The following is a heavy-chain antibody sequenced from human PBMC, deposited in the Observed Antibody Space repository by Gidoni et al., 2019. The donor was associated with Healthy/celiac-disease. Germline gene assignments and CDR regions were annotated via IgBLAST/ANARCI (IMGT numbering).Heavy chain of an antibody. CDR2: INPNSGGT. Sequence: QVQLVQSGAAVTKPGASVKVSCQASGYTFTGHYMHWVRQAPGQGLEWMGWINPNSGGTNYAQKFQGWVTMTRDTSISTAYMELSRLRSDDTAVYYCARQQLVPYYYYYGMDVWGQGTTVTVSS. CDR3: ARQQLVPYYYYYGMDV. V-gene: IGHV1-2*04. D-gene: IGHD6-13*01. CDR1: GYTFTGHY. J-gene: IGHJ6*02.